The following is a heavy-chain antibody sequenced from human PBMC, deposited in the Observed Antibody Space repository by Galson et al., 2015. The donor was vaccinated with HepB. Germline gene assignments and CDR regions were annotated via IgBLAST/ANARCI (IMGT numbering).Heavy chain of an antibody. CDR2: IIPIFGTA. CDR1: GGTFSSYA. D-gene: IGHD6-19*01. Sequence: SVKVSCKASGGTFSSYAISWVRQAPGQGLEWMGGIIPIFGTAIYAQKFQGRVTMTEDTSTDTAYMELSSLRSEDTAVYYCATLAVAGTSPNGVDYWGQGTLVTVSS. V-gene: IGHV1-69*06. CDR3: ATLAVAGTSPNGVDY. J-gene: IGHJ4*02.